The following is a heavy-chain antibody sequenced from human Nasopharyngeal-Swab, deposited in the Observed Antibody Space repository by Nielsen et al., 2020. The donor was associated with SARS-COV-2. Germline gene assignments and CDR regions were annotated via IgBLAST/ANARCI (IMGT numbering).Heavy chain of an antibody. CDR2: IIPIFGTS. V-gene: IGHV1-69*13. CDR3: ARMHCGGDCYSRGEDAFDL. CDR1: GGTYSIYA. Sequence: PVKVSCKASGGTYSIYAISWVRQAPGHGPEWMGGIIPIFGTSNYAQKFQGRVTITADEFTSTAYMELSSLRSVDTAVYYCARMHCGGDCYSRGEDAFDLWGQGTLVTVSS. J-gene: IGHJ3*01. D-gene: IGHD2-21*02.